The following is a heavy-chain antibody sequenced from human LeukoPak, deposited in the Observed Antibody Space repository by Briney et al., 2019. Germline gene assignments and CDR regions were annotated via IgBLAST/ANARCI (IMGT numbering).Heavy chain of an antibody. CDR1: GGSFDSKY. J-gene: IGHJ6*04. CDR2: IYTSGST. Sequence: SETLSLTCSVSGGSFDSKYWSWIRQPPGKGLEWIGYIYTSGSTNYNPSLKSRVTISIDTSKNQFSLKLSSVTAADTAVYYCARPWGVWGKGTTVTVSS. CDR3: ARPWGV. V-gene: IGHV4-4*09. D-gene: IGHD1-26*01.